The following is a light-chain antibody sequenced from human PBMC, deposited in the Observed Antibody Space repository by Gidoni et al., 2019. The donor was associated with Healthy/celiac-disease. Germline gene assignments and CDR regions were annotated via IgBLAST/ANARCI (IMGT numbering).Light chain of an antibody. CDR2: GAS. J-gene: IGKJ4*01. Sequence: EIVLTQSPGTLSLSPGERATLSCRASQSVSSSDLAWYQQKPGQAPRLLIYGASSRATGIPDRFRGSGSGTDLTLTISRLEPEDFAVYDCKQDGSSLLTFGGGTKVEIK. CDR3: KQDGSSLLT. V-gene: IGKV3-20*01. CDR1: QSVSSSD.